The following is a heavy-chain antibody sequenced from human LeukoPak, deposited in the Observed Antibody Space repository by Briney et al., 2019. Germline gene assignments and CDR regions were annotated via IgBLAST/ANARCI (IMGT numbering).Heavy chain of an antibody. D-gene: IGHD6-13*01. CDR3: ARGARGIAADPFDY. J-gene: IGHJ4*02. CDR1: GYTFTSYD. CDR2: MNPNSGNT. Sequence: ASVKVSCKASGYTFTSYDINWVRQATGQGLEWMGWMNPNSGNTGYAQKFQGRVTITRNTSISTAYMELSSLRSEDTAVYYCARGARGIAADPFDYWGQGTLVTVSS. V-gene: IGHV1-8*03.